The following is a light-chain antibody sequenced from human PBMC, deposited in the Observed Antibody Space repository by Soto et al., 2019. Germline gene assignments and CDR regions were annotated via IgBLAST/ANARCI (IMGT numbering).Light chain of an antibody. CDR2: AAS. V-gene: IGKV3-11*01. CDR1: QSVSSY. J-gene: IGKJ4*01. Sequence: EIVLTQSPATLSLSPGERATLSCRASQSVSSYLAWYQQKPGQGPRLLIYAASNRATGIPARFSGSGSGTDFTLSISGLEPEDFAVYYCQQRTNGLTFGGGTRVELK. CDR3: QQRTNGLT.